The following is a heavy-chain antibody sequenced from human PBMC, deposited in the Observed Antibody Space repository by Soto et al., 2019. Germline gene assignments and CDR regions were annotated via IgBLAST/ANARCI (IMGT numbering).Heavy chain of an antibody. V-gene: IGHV4-39*01. CDR2: IYYSGST. CDR1: GGSISSSSYY. J-gene: IGHJ4*02. D-gene: IGHD1-26*01. CDR3: ARLIARGSYRYYLDY. Sequence: SETLSLTCTVSGGSISSSSYYWGWIRQPPGKGLEWIGSIYYSGSTYYNPSLKSRVTISVDTSKNQFSLKLSSVTAADTAVYYCARLIARGSYRYYLDYWGQGTLVTVSS.